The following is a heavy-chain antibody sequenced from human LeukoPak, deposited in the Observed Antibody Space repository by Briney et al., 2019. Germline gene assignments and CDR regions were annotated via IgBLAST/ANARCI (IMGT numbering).Heavy chain of an antibody. J-gene: IGHJ4*02. Sequence: GGSLRLSCAASGFTFSSYAMSWVRQAPGKGLEWVSVISGSGGSTYYADSVKGRFTISRDNSKNTLSLQMNSLRAEDTAVYYCAREGYYYDSSGYHDYWGQGTLVTVSS. CDR1: GFTFSSYA. V-gene: IGHV3-23*01. CDR2: ISGSGGST. D-gene: IGHD3-22*01. CDR3: AREGYYYDSSGYHDY.